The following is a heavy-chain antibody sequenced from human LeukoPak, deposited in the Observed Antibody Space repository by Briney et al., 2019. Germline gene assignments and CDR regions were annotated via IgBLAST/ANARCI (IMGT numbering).Heavy chain of an antibody. Sequence: GGSLRLSCAASGFTFDDYAMHWVRQAPGKGLEWVSGISWNSGSIGYADSVKGRFTISRDNAKNSLYLQMNSLRAEDTALYYCAKADCSSTSCCMEGDPWGQGTLVTVSS. D-gene: IGHD2-2*01. CDR2: ISWNSGSI. J-gene: IGHJ5*02. V-gene: IGHV3-9*01. CDR3: AKADCSSTSCCMEGDP. CDR1: GFTFDDYA.